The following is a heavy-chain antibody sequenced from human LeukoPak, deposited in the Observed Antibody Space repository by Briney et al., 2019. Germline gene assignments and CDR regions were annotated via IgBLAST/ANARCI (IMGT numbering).Heavy chain of an antibody. J-gene: IGHJ5*02. V-gene: IGHV4-4*07. CDR2: IYSSGST. CDR3: ARGGVNYKIAGP. Sequence: PSETLSLTCTVSGGSISNFYWSWIRQPAGKTLEWIGRIYSSGSTNYNPSLKSRVTMSLDTSKNQFSLKLSSVTAADTAVYYCARGGVNYKIAGPWGQGALVTVSS. D-gene: IGHD3-10*01. CDR1: GGSISNFY.